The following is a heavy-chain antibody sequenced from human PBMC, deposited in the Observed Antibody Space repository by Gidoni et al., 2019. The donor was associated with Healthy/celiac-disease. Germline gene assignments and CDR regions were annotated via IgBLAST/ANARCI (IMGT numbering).Heavy chain of an antibody. CDR2: PYCRSKWYN. D-gene: IGHD6-19*01. CDR3: ARDSSDLFDY. Sequence: HVQLQPSGPGLVKPSQTLSLTFAISGASVSGNSRAWNWIRQSPSRGFEWLGRPYCRSKWYNDYAVSVKSRITINPDTSKKQFSLQLNSVTPEDTAVYYCARDSSDLFDYWGQGTLVTVSS. CDR1: GASVSGNSRA. J-gene: IGHJ4*02. V-gene: IGHV6-1*01.